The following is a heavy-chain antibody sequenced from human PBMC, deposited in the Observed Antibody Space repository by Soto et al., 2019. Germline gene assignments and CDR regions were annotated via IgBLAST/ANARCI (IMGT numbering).Heavy chain of an antibody. CDR1: NGSISSSNW. CDR3: ASDLILGARGLLNY. J-gene: IGHJ4*02. D-gene: IGHD1-26*01. CDR2: IYHSGST. V-gene: IGHV4-4*02. Sequence: QVELQESGPGLVKHSGTLSLTCAVSNGSISSSNWWSWVRQPPGKGLEWIGEIYHSGSTNNNPSLKSRVTISIDKSKNQFSLKLSSVTAADTAVYYCASDLILGARGLLNYWGQGTLVTVFS.